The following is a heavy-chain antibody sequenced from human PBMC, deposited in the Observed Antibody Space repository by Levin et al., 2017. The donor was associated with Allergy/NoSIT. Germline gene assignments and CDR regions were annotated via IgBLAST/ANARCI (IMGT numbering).Heavy chain of an antibody. Sequence: GESLKISCKASGYTFTSYYMHWVRQAPGQGLEWMGIINPSGGSTSYAQKFQGRVTMTRDTSTSTVYMELSSLRSEDTAVYYCARDRAAVASPEYAFDIWGQGTMVTVSS. V-gene: IGHV1-46*01. J-gene: IGHJ3*02. CDR1: GYTFTSYY. D-gene: IGHD6-19*01. CDR3: ARDRAAVASPEYAFDI. CDR2: INPSGGST.